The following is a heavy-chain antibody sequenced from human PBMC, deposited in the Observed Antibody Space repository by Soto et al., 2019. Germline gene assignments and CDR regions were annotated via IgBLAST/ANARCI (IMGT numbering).Heavy chain of an antibody. CDR1: GGSISSYY. J-gene: IGHJ3*02. Sequence: SETLSLTCTVSGGSISSYYWSWIRQPPGKGLEWIGYIYYSGSTNYNPSLKSRVTISVDTSKNQFSLKLSSVTAADTVVYYCARGQGYCSGGSCYSFVVGTTFDIWGQGTMVTVSS. D-gene: IGHD2-15*01. V-gene: IGHV4-59*01. CDR3: ARGQGYCSGGSCYSFVVGTTFDI. CDR2: IYYSGST.